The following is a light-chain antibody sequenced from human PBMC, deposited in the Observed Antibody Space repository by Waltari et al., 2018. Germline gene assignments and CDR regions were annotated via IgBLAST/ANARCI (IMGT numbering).Light chain of an antibody. Sequence: QSVLTQPPSASGTPGQRVTISCSGSSSNIGSKTVSWYHQLPGTAPKLLSYGDDQRAAGVPDRFSASKSGTSASLSISNLQSEDEADYYCGAWDDSLNGYVFGSGTKVNVL. J-gene: IGLJ1*01. CDR1: SSNIGSKT. CDR3: GAWDDSLNGYV. V-gene: IGLV1-44*01. CDR2: GDD.